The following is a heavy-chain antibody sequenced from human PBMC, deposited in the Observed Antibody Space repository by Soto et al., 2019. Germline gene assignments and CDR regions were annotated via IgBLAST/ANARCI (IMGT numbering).Heavy chain of an antibody. V-gene: IGHV1-69*12. CDR3: ARDPVITIFGVVIGYYGMDV. CDR2: LIPIFGTA. J-gene: IGHJ6*02. D-gene: IGHD3-3*01. Sequence: QVQLVQSGAEVKKPGSSVKVSCKASGGTFSSYAISWVRQAPGQGLEWMGGLIPIFGTANYAQKFQGRVTITADESTSTAYMELSSLRSEDTAVYYCARDPVITIFGVVIGYYGMDVWGQGTTVTVSS. CDR1: GGTFSSYA.